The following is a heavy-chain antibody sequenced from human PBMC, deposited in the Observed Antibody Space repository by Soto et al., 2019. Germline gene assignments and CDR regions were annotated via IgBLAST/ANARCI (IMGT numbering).Heavy chain of an antibody. CDR1: GGSINNFH. V-gene: IGHV4-59*01. Sequence: SETLSLTCSVSGGSINNFHWSWIRQPPGKGLEWIGFVFYSGRTTYNPSLQSRVTISVDTSHNHFSLKLRSVTAADTATYYCARIKSGYSYGSIIDFWGQGKLVTV. CDR2: VFYSGRT. J-gene: IGHJ4*02. CDR3: ARIKSGYSYGSIIDF. D-gene: IGHD5-18*01.